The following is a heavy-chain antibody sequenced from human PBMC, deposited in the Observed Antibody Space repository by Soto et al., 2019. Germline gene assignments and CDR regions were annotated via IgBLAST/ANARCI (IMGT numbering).Heavy chain of an antibody. CDR1: GFTFSDYA. Sequence: VQLVESGGGVVQPGRSLRLSCAASGFTFSDYAMQWVRQAPGKGLEWVAVVSHDGRNTHYADSVKGRFTISRDSSKNTVSLEMTSLRAEDRAVYYCAKGGRQWLVTSDFNYWGQGALVTVSS. CDR2: VSHDGRNT. D-gene: IGHD6-19*01. V-gene: IGHV3-30*18. J-gene: IGHJ4*02. CDR3: AKGGRQWLVTSDFNY.